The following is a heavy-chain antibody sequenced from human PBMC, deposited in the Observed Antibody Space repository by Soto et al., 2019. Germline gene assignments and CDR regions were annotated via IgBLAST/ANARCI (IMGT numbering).Heavy chain of an antibody. CDR2: ISAYNGNT. V-gene: IGHV1-18*04. D-gene: IGHD3-3*01. CDR1: GYTFTSYG. CDR3: ARDQVRFLGLSGMDV. J-gene: IGHJ6*02. Sequence: ASVKVSCKASGYTFTSYGISWVRQAPGQGLEWMGWISAYNGNTNYAQKLQGRVTMTTDTSTSTAYMELRSLRSDDTAVYYCARDQVRFLGLSGMDVWGQGTTVTVSS.